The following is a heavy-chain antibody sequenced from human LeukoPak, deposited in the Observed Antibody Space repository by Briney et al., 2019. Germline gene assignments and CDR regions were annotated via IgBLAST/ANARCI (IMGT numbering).Heavy chain of an antibody. D-gene: IGHD4-17*01. J-gene: IGHJ4*02. CDR3: ASLSTVTQGYFDS. V-gene: IGHV4-59*08. CDR2: IYYTGST. CDR1: GGSISSFY. Sequence: SETLSLTCTVSGGSISSFYWSWIRQPPGKGLEWIGYIYYTGSTNYNPSLKSRLTISVDVSKNQFSLKLSSVTATDTAVYYRASLSTVTQGYFDSWGQGTLVTVSS.